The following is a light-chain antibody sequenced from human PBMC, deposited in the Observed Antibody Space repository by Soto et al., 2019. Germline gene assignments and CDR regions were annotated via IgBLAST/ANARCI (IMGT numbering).Light chain of an antibody. J-gene: IGLJ1*01. V-gene: IGLV2-14*01. Sequence: QSALTQPASVSGSPGQSITISCTGTSSDVGGYKYVSWYQQDPGKAPKLMIYDVSNRPSGVSNRFSGSKSGNTASLTISGLQAEDEADYYCSSYTSSXTLVFGTGTKVTV. CDR3: SSYTSSXTLV. CDR2: DVS. CDR1: SSDVGGYKY.